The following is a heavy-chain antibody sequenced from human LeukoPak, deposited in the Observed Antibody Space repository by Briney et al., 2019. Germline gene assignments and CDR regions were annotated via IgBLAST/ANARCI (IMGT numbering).Heavy chain of an antibody. CDR2: IYYSGST. D-gene: IGHD6-13*01. CDR3: ARTAAAGTS. CDR1: GGSISSYY. V-gene: IGHV4-59*08. J-gene: IGHJ4*02. Sequence: SETLSLTCTVSGGSISSYYWSWIRQPPGKGLEWIGYIYYSGSTNYNPSLKSRVTISVDTSKNQFSLKLSPVTAADTAVYYCARTAAAGTSWGQGTLVTVSS.